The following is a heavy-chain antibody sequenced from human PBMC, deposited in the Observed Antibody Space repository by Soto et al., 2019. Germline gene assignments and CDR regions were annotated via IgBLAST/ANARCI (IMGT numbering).Heavy chain of an antibody. CDR1: GFTLSSYD. D-gene: IGHD6-13*01. CDR2: IGTAGDT. J-gene: IGHJ4*01. Sequence: GSLRLSCAASGFTLSSYDFHWVRQATGKGLEWGSGIGTAGDTYYAGSVKGRFTTSRENAKNSLYLQMNRLRAGDTAVYYWKRGAAGFDYWRPGTLVTVSS. V-gene: IGHV3-13*01. CDR3: KRGAAGFDY.